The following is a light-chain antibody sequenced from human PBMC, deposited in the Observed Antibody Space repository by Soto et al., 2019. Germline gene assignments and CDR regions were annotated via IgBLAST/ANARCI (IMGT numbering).Light chain of an antibody. CDR1: QSLGRY. J-gene: IGKJ1*01. CDR2: DAS. V-gene: IGKV3-11*01. CDR3: QHRANLWT. Sequence: EIVLTQSPATLSLSPGERATLSCRASQSLGRYLAWYQQKPGQAPRLLIYDASNRATGIPARFSGSGSGTDFTLTISSLEPEDFAGYYCQHRANLWTCGQGTKVEIK.